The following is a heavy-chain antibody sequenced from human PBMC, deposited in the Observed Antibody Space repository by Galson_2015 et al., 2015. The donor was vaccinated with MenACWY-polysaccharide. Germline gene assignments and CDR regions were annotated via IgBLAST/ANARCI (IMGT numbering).Heavy chain of an antibody. CDR3: ARGYSSGWSAEYFHH. CDR1: GGSMSSYR. CDR2: VSSSGST. V-gene: IGHV4-59*01. J-gene: IGHJ1*01. D-gene: IGHD6-19*01. Sequence: SETLSLTCTVSGGSMSSYRWSWIRQPPEKGLEWIAYVSSSGSTDYNPSLESRVTISMDTSKRQIFLNLTSVTAADTAVYYCARGYSSGWSAEYFHHWGQGALVTVSS.